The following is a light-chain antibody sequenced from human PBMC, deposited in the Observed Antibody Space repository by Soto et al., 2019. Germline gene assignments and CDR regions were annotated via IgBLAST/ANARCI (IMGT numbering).Light chain of an antibody. Sequence: DIVMTQSPLSLPVTPGEPASISCRSSQSLLHSNGYNYLDWYLQKPGQSPQLLIYLGSNRASGVPXXXXXXXXXXDXTLKISRVEAEDVGIYYCMEALQTVTFGQGTRLEIK. CDR1: QSLLHSNGYNY. V-gene: IGKV2-28*01. CDR2: LGS. J-gene: IGKJ5*01. CDR3: MEALQTVT.